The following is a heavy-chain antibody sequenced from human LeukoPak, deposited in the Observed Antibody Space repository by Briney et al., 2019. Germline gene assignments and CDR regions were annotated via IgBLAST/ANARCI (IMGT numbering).Heavy chain of an antibody. V-gene: IGHV1-24*01. D-gene: IGHD6-19*01. CDR2: FDPEDGET. J-gene: IGHJ6*02. CDR1: GYTLTELS. Sequence: ASVKVSCKVSGYTLTELSMHWVRQAPGKGLEWMGGFDPEDGETIYAQKFQGRVTMTRNTSISTAYMGLSSLRSEDTAVYYCASQSLSSGWYGSYYYYGMDVWGQGTTVTVSS. CDR3: ASQSLSSGWYGSYYYYGMDV.